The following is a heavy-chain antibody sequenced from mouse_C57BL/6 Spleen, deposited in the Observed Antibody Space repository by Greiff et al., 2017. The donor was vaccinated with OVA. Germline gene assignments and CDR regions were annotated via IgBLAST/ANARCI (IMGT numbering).Heavy chain of an antibody. J-gene: IGHJ4*01. Sequence: EVKLMESGGGLVKPGGSLKLSCAASGFTFSDYGMHWVRQAPEKGLEWVAYISSGSSSIYYADTVKGRFTISRDNAKTTLFLQMTSLRSEDTAMYYCARAPGAMDYWGQGTSVTVSS. CDR1: GFTFSDYG. V-gene: IGHV5-17*01. CDR2: ISSGSSSI. CDR3: ARAPGAMDY.